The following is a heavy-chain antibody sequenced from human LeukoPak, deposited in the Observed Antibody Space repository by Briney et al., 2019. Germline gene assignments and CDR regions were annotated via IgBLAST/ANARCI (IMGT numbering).Heavy chain of an antibody. CDR2: MNPNSGNT. CDR3: ATSRYSSNSYYFDY. V-gene: IGHV1-8*01. J-gene: IGHJ4*02. CDR1: GYTFTSYD. Sequence: ASVKVSCKASGYTFTSYDINWVRQATGQGLEWTGWMNPNSGNTGYVQKCQGRVTMTSNTSITTAYMELSRLTSEDTAVYYSATSRYSSNSYYFDYWGQGTLVTVSS. D-gene: IGHD6-13*01.